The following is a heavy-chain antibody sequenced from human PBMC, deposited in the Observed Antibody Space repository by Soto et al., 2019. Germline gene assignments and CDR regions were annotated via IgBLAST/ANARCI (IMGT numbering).Heavy chain of an antibody. D-gene: IGHD5-18*01. J-gene: IGHJ4*02. Sequence: QVQLVESGGGVVQPGRSLRLSCAASGFTFSSYAMHWVRQAPGKGLEWVAVISYDGSNNYADSVKGRFTISRDISNNTLYLQMNSLRPEDTAVYYCARGRDTAMVKGSFDYWGQGTLVTVSS. CDR2: ISYDGSN. V-gene: IGHV3-30-3*01. CDR1: GFTFSSYA. CDR3: ARGRDTAMVKGSFDY.